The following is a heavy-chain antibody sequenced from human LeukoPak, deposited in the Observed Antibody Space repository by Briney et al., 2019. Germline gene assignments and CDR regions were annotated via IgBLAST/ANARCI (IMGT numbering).Heavy chain of an antibody. J-gene: IGHJ3*02. D-gene: IGHD6-13*01. CDR1: GFTFSSYA. Sequence: GGSLRLSCAASGFTFSSYAMSWVRQAPGKGLEWVSAISGSGGSTYYADSVKGRFTISRDNSKNTLYLQMNSLRAENTAVYYCAKDFFYYSSPGAFDIWGQGTMVTVSS. CDR3: AKDFFYYSSPGAFDI. V-gene: IGHV3-23*01. CDR2: ISGSGGST.